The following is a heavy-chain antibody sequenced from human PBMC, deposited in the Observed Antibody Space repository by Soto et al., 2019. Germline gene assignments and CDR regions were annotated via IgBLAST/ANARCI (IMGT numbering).Heavy chain of an antibody. V-gene: IGHV4-39*01. D-gene: IGHD4-17*01. CDR3: ARQVPLDYARWDWFDP. Sequence: QLQLQESGPGLVKPSETLSLTCTVSGGSISSSSYYWGWIRQPPGKGLEWIGSIYYSGSTYYNPSLKSRVTISVDTSKNQFSLKLRSVTAADTAVYYCARQVPLDYARWDWFDPWGQGTLFTVSS. J-gene: IGHJ5*02. CDR1: GGSISSSSYY. CDR2: IYYSGST.